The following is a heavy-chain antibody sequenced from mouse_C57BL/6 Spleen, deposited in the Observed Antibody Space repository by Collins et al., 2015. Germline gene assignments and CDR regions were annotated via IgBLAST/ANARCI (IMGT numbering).Heavy chain of an antibody. CDR1: GYSITSDYA. J-gene: IGHJ4*01. Sequence: DVQLQESGPGLVKPSQSLSLTCTVTGYSITSDYAWNWIRQFPGNKLEWMGYISYSGSTSYNPSLKSRISITRDTSKNQFFLQLNSVTTEDTATYYCARVNSLLRLRAMDYWGRGTSVTVSS. CDR2: ISYSGST. V-gene: IGHV3-2*02. D-gene: IGHD1-2*01. CDR3: ARVNSLLRLRAMDY.